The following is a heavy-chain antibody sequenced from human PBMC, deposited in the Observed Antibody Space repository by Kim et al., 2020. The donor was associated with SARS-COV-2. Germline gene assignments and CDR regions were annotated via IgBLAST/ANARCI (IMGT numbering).Heavy chain of an antibody. V-gene: IGHV4-34*01. J-gene: IGHJ4*02. CDR2: INHSGST. Sequence: SETLSLTCAVYGGSFSGYYWSWIRQPPGKGLEWIGEINHSGSTNYNPSLKSRVTISVDTSKNQFSLKLSSVTAADTAVYYCARDHTYFDYWGQGTLVTVS. CDR1: GGSFSGYY. CDR3: ARDHTYFDY.